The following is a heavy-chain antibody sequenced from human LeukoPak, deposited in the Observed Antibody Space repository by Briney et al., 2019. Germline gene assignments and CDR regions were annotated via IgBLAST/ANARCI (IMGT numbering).Heavy chain of an antibody. CDR2: IKQDGSKK. D-gene: IGHD2-2*01. V-gene: IGHV3-7*01. CDR3: ARVGYCSSTSCFEYYFDY. J-gene: IGHJ4*02. CDR1: GFTFSNYW. Sequence: PGGSLRLSCAASGFTFSNYWMSWVRQAPGKGLEWVANIKQDGSKKSYVDSVKGRFTISRDNAKKSLYLQMNSLRAEDTAVYYCARVGYCSSTSCFEYYFDYWAGEPWSPSPQ.